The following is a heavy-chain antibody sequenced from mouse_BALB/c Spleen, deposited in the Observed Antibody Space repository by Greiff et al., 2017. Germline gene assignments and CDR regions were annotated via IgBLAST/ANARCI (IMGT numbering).Heavy chain of an antibody. D-gene: IGHD2-14*01. J-gene: IGHJ4*01. CDR2: ISSGGST. Sequence: EVKLQESGGGLVKPGGSLKLSCAASGFTFSSYAMSWVRQTPEKRLEWVASISSGGSTYYQDSVKGRFTTSRDNARNILYLQMISLRSEDTAMYYCARGEVRRNYAMDYWGQGTSGTVSS. CDR1: GFTFSSYA. CDR3: ARGEVRRNYAMDY. V-gene: IGHV5-6-5*01.